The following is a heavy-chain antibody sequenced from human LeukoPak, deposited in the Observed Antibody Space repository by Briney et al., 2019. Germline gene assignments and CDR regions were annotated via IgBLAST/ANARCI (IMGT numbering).Heavy chain of an antibody. Sequence: PGGSLRLSCAASGFTFSSYWMSWVRPAPGKGLEWVANIKQDGSEKYYVDSVKGRFTISRDNAKNSLYLQMNSLRAEDTAVYYCARVFLRSLRFLEWLGDDAFDIWGQGTMVTVSS. CDR1: GFTFSSYW. CDR3: ARVFLRSLRFLEWLGDDAFDI. D-gene: IGHD3-3*01. CDR2: IKQDGSEK. J-gene: IGHJ3*02. V-gene: IGHV3-7*01.